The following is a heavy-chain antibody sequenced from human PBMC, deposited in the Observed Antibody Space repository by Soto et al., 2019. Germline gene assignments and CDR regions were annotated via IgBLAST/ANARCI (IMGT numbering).Heavy chain of an antibody. CDR3: ARGYGDYGALYFDY. CDR1: GGSISSGGYS. D-gene: IGHD4-17*01. J-gene: IGHJ4*02. V-gene: IGHV4-30-2*01. CDR2: IYRSGST. Sequence: QLQLQESGSGLVKPSQTLSLTCAVSGGSISSGGYSWSWIRQPPGKGLERIGYIYRSGSTYYNPSLKSRVTIAVDRSKNQFSLKLGSVTAADTAVYYCARGYGDYGALYFDYWGQGTLVTVSS.